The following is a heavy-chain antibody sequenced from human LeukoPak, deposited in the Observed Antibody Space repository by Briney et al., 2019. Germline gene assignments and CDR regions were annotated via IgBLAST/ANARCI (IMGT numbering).Heavy chain of an antibody. D-gene: IGHD2-2*01. J-gene: IGHJ4*02. Sequence: GSSVKVPCKASGGTFSSYAISWVRQAPGQGLEWMGGIIPIFGTANYAQKFQGRVTITTDESTSTAYMELSSLRSEDTAAYYCARETGSRFDYWGQGTLVTVSS. CDR1: GGTFSSYA. CDR3: ARETGSRFDY. CDR2: IIPIFGTA. V-gene: IGHV1-69*05.